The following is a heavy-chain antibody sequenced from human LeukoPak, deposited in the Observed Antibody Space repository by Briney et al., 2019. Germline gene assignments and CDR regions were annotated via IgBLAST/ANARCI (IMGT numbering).Heavy chain of an antibody. Sequence: GGFLRLSCAASGFTFSSYAMSWVRQAPGKGLEWVSAISGSGGSTYYADSVKGRFTVSRDNSKNTLYLQMNSLRAEDTAVYYCAKETYYYDSSGYSQPDYWGQGTLVTVSS. D-gene: IGHD3-22*01. CDR3: AKETYYYDSSGYSQPDY. CDR2: ISGSGGST. V-gene: IGHV3-23*01. CDR1: GFTFSSYA. J-gene: IGHJ4*02.